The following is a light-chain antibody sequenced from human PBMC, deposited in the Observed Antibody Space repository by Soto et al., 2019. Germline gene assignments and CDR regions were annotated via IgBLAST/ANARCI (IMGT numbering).Light chain of an antibody. J-gene: IGKJ4*01. Sequence: EIVLTQSPGTLSLSPGERANLSCRASQSVTSSYLAWYQQKPGQAPRLLIYGASSRATGIPDRFSGGGSGTDFTLTISRLEPEDFAVYYCQQYGRSPLTFGGGTKVYIK. CDR2: GAS. CDR3: QQYGRSPLT. V-gene: IGKV3-20*01. CDR1: QSVTSSY.